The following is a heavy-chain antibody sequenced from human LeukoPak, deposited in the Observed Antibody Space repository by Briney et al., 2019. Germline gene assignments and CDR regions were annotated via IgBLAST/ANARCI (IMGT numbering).Heavy chain of an antibody. CDR3: ARDRVLGGIDY. J-gene: IGHJ4*02. V-gene: IGHV3-74*01. CDR2: MNSDGSRI. CDR1: GFTFSSYA. Sequence: GGSLRLSCAASGFTFSSYAMIWVRQAPGKGLVWVSRMNSDGSRITYADSVKGRFTISRDNAKNTLYLQMNSLRAEDTAVYYCARDRVLGGIDYWGQGTLVTVSS. D-gene: IGHD1-1*01.